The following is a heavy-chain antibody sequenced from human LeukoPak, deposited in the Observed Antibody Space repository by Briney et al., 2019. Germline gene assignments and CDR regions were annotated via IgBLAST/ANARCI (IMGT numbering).Heavy chain of an antibody. CDR2: TYYRSKWYN. Sequence: QTLSLTCAISGYSVSSNSAAWNWIRQSPSRGLEGLGRTYYRSKWYNDYVVCVKSRITINPDTSKNQFSLQLNSVTPADTAVYYCARGFPNYYDSSGYYTTHDAFDLWGQGTMVTVSS. CDR1: GYSVSSNSAA. J-gene: IGHJ3*01. CDR3: ARGFPNYYDSSGYYTTHDAFDL. V-gene: IGHV6-1*01. D-gene: IGHD3-22*01.